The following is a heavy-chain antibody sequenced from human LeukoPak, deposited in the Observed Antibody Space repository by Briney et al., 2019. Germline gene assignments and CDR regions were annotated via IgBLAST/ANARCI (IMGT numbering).Heavy chain of an antibody. CDR3: AKDPYSKSDY. CDR2: IKQDGSEK. CDR1: GFTLSNYW. J-gene: IGHJ4*02. V-gene: IGHV3-7*01. D-gene: IGHD4-11*01. Sequence: GGSLRLSCAASGFTLSNYWMSWVRQAPGKGLERVANIKQDGSEKNYVDSVKGRFTISRDNAKNSLFLQMNSLRAEDTAVYYCAKDPYSKSDYWGQGTLVTVSS.